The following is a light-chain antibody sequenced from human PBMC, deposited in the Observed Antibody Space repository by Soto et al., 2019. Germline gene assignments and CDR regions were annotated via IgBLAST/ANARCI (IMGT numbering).Light chain of an antibody. Sequence: EIVLTQSPGTLSLSPGERATLSCRASQSVSSNHLAWYQQKPGQAPRLLIYGSSSRATGIPDRFSGSGSGTDFTLTISRLEPEDFAVYFRQLYGGSPPHTFGQGTKVEIK. V-gene: IGKV3-20*01. CDR3: QLYGGSPPHT. CDR1: QSVSSNH. J-gene: IGKJ2*01. CDR2: GSS.